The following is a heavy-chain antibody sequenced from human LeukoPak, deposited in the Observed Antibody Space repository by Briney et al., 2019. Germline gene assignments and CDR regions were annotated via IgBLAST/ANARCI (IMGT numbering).Heavy chain of an antibody. J-gene: IGHJ5*02. D-gene: IGHD6-19*01. V-gene: IGHV3-43*02. CDR2: ISGDGGST. CDR1: GFTFDDYA. CDR3: ARDRITVTGSTWFDP. Sequence: GGSLRLSCAASGFTFDDYAMHWVRQDPGKGLEWVSLISGDGGSTYYADSVKGRFTISRDNAKNSLYLQMNSLTAEDTAVYYCARDRITVTGSTWFDPWGQGTLVTVSS.